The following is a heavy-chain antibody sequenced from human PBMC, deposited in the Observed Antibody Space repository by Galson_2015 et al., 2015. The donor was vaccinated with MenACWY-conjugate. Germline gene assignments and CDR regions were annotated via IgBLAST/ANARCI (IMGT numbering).Heavy chain of an antibody. Sequence: PGKGLEWIGNIYYSGSTHYNPSLKSRVTISVDTSKNQFSLKLSSVTAADTAVYYCARSPPTTVTRDYFDYWGQGTLVTVSS. CDR3: ARSPPTTVTRDYFDY. CDR2: IYYSGST. V-gene: IGHV4-39*01. J-gene: IGHJ4*02. D-gene: IGHD4-17*01.